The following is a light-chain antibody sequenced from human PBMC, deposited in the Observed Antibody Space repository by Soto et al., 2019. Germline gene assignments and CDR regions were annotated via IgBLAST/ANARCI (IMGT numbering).Light chain of an antibody. CDR2: DAS. J-gene: IGKJ5*01. CDR1: QSVDSY. V-gene: IGKV3-11*01. Sequence: EIVLTQSPATLSLSPGERATLSCRASQSVDSYLAWYQQKPGQAPRLLIHDASDRATGIPARFSGSGSGTDFTLTISSLEPEDFALYYCQQRSKWPIAFGQGTRLEIK. CDR3: QQRSKWPIA.